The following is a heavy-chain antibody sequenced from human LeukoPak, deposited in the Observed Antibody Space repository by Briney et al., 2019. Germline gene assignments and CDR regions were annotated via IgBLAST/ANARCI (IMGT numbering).Heavy chain of an antibody. CDR2: INPNSGGT. V-gene: IGHV1-2*02. J-gene: IGHJ3*02. Sequence: ASVKVSCKASGYTFTGYYMHWVRQAPGQGLEWMGWINPNSGGTNYAQKFQGRVTMTRDTSISTAYMELSRLRSDDTAVYYCARVDIGLDAFDIWGQGTMVTVSS. CDR3: ARVDIGLDAFDI. CDR1: GYTFTGYY. D-gene: IGHD2-15*01.